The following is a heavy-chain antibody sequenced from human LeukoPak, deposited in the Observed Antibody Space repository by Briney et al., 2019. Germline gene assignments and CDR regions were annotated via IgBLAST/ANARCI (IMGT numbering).Heavy chain of an antibody. CDR2: VSPDSGDT. CDR3: TRGRAAGD. V-gene: IGHV1-8*01. CDR1: GYTFTNND. J-gene: IGHJ4*02. D-gene: IGHD6-19*01. Sequence: AASVNVSCKASGYTFTNNDINWVRQATGQGIEWMGWVSPDSGDTGYAPNFRGSVTMTTDTSINTAYMEPPSLTSEDTAIYYCTRGRAAGDWGQRTLVTVSS.